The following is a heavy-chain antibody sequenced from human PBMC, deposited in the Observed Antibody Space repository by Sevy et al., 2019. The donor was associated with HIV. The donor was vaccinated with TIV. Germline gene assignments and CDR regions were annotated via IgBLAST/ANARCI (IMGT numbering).Heavy chain of an antibody. CDR1: GFTFGSYM. J-gene: IGHJ4*02. CDR2: IIRTGGNT. CDR3: VKEGRDDFNPYLDF. Sequence: GGSLRLSCAGSGFTFGSYMMNWVRQAPGRGLEWMSRIIRTGGNTEYGDSAKGRFTISRDNSKNTVYLQMKDLRAEDTALYYCVKEGRDDFNPYLDFWGQGILVTVSS. V-gene: IGHV3-23*01. D-gene: IGHD3-10*01.